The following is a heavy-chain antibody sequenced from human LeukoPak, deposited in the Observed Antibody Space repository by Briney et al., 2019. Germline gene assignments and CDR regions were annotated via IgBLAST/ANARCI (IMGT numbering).Heavy chain of an antibody. Sequence: GGSLRLSCAASGFTFRSHGMHWVRQAPGKGLEWVVVISADGATEYYADSVKGRFTISRDNSKNTVSLEMNSLREEDTAVYYCAREGAWGNWYFDLWGRGTLVTVSS. CDR3: AREGAWGNWYFDL. D-gene: IGHD3-16*01. V-gene: IGHV3-30*03. J-gene: IGHJ2*01. CDR2: ISADGATE. CDR1: GFTFRSHG.